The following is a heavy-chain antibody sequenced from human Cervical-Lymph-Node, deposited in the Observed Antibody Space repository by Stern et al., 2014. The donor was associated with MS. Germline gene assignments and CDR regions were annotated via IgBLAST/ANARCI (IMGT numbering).Heavy chain of an antibody. Sequence: EVQLVESGAEVKKPGESLKISCKGSGYSLTSYWIGWVRQMPGKGLEWMGVIYPGDSETRYSPAFQGQGTIPDDKSTHTAYLQVGSWKASDTAMYYCARRGRWDYYLDYWGQGTLVTVSS. CDR2: IYPGDSET. V-gene: IGHV5-51*01. CDR3: ARRGRWDYYLDY. D-gene: IGHD5-24*01. J-gene: IGHJ4*02. CDR1: GYSLTSYW.